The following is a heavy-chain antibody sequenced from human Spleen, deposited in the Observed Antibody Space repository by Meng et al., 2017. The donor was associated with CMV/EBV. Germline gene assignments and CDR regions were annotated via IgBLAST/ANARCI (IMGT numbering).Heavy chain of an antibody. Sequence: FTCSSYAMHWVRQAPGKGLEWVAVIWDDGTKKWYADSVKGRFTISRDNSKDTLYLQLNNLGAEDTAVYHCARQPYCTSSSCYYHLFDSWGQGTLVTVSS. CDR1: FTCSSYA. CDR3: ARQPYCTSSSCYYHLFDS. D-gene: IGHD2-2*01. V-gene: IGHV3-33*01. CDR2: IWDDGTKK. J-gene: IGHJ4*02.